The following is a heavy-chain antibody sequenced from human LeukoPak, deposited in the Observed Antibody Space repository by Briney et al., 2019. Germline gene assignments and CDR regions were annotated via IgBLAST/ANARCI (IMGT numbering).Heavy chain of an antibody. J-gene: IGHJ5*02. CDR1: GFMFSKSW. V-gene: IGHV3-74*01. CDR2: IYNDGSTT. D-gene: IGHD4-17*01. Sequence: GGPLRLSCAASGFMFSKSWMHWVRQVPGKGLVWVARIYNDGSTTNYADSVKGRLTISRDNAANTLFLQMSSLRAEDTAVYYCAREKDDHGDPGPLDAWGQGDLVTVSS. CDR3: AREKDDHGDPGPLDA.